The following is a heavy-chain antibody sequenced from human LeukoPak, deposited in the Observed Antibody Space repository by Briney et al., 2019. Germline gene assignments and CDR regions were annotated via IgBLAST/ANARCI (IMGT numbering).Heavy chain of an antibody. CDR1: GYTFTSYY. D-gene: IGHD3-9*01. Sequence: ASVTVSCKASGYTFTSYYMHWVRQAPGQGLEWMGIINPSGGSTSYAQKFQGRVTMTRDTSTSTVYMELSSLRSEDTAVYYCARKGILTYYDILTGYWDWFDPWGQGTLVTVSS. CDR3: ARKGILTYYDILTGYWDWFDP. V-gene: IGHV1-46*01. CDR2: INPSGGST. J-gene: IGHJ5*02.